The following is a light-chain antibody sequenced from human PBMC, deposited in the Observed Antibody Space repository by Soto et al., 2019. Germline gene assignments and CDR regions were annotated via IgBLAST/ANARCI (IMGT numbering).Light chain of an antibody. Sequence: DVVMTQSPLSLPVTLGQSASISCRSSQSVVYSDGIAYLSWFQQRPGQSPRRLIYKASNRDSGVXDXXSGSGSGTDFTLTISRVEAEDVGVYSCLQGTHWPPTFGRGTKVEIK. V-gene: IGKV2-30*01. CDR3: LQGTHWPPT. CDR1: QSVVYSDGIAY. CDR2: KAS. J-gene: IGKJ1*01.